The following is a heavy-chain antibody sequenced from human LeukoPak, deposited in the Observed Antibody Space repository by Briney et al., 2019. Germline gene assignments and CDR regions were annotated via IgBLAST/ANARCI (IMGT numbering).Heavy chain of an antibody. J-gene: IGHJ6*02. Sequence: SGGSLRLSCAASGFTFSSYSMTWVRQAPGKGLEWVSVIYSGGNTYHADSVKGRFTISGDNSKNRVNLQMNSLRPEDTAVYYCARGVPGRYSYYYHGLDVWGQGTTVTVSS. CDR3: ARGVPGRYSYYYHGLDV. CDR2: IYSGGNT. D-gene: IGHD1-26*01. CDR1: GFTFSSYS. V-gene: IGHV3-66*01.